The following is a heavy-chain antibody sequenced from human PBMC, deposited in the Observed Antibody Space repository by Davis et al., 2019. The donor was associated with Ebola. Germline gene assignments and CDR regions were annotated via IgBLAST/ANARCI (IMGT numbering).Heavy chain of an antibody. D-gene: IGHD3-10*01. Sequence: ASVKVSCKASGYSFTDDGISWVRQAPGQGLEWMGWISTYNGNTNYAQKVQGRVTMTRDTSTNTLYMELSSLTSGDTAVYYCVRDLRGWGDFDYWGQGTLVTVSS. J-gene: IGHJ4*02. CDR1: GYSFTDDG. CDR2: ISTYNGNT. CDR3: VRDLRGWGDFDY. V-gene: IGHV1-18*01.